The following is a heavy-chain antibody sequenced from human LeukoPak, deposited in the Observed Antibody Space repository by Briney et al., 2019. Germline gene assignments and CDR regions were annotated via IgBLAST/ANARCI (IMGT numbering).Heavy chain of an antibody. Sequence: VASVKVSCKASGYTFTSYYMHWVRQAPGQGLEWMGIINPSGGSTSYAQKFQGRVTMTRDTSTSTVYMELSSLRSEDTAVYYCARDFWYYYDSSGYYYGYWGQGTLVTVSS. D-gene: IGHD3-22*01. CDR3: ARDFWYYYDSSGYYYGY. CDR1: GYTFTSYY. V-gene: IGHV1-46*01. CDR2: INPSGGST. J-gene: IGHJ4*02.